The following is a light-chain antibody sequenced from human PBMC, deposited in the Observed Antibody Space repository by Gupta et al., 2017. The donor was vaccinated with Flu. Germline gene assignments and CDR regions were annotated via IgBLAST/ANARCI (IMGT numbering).Light chain of an antibody. V-gene: IGLV3-9*02. CDR2: KNN. J-gene: IGLJ2*01. CDR1: NIGANS. CDR3: QVWVSSNAF. Sequence: TCGGDNIGANSVHWYQQRPGQDPQLIIYKNNKRPSGLPDRFSGSNSGSTATLTIDGAQAGDEADYYCQVWVSSNAFFGGGTKLTVL.